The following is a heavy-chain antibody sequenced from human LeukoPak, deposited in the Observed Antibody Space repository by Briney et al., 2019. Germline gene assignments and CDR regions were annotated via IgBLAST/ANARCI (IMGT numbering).Heavy chain of an antibody. CDR1: GGTFSSYT. CDR3: ARDTGSGYYAHFDY. J-gene: IGHJ4*02. D-gene: IGHD3-22*01. Sequence: ASVKVSCKASGGTFSSYTISWVRQAPGQGLEWMGRIIPILGIANYAQKFQGRVTITADKSTSTAYMELSSLRSEDTAMYYCARDTGSGYYAHFDYWGQGTLVTVSS. V-gene: IGHV1-69*04. CDR2: IIPILGIA.